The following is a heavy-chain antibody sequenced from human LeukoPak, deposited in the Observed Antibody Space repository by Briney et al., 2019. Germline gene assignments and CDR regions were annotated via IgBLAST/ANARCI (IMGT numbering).Heavy chain of an antibody. CDR2: ISAYNGNT. D-gene: IGHD2-15*01. CDR3: ARLGYCSGGSCAYYYYGMDV. V-gene: IGHV1-18*01. Sequence: ASVKVSCKASGYTFTSYGISWVRQAPGQGLEWMGWISAYNGNTNYAQKLRGRVTMTTDTSTSTAYMELRSLRSDDTAVYYCARLGYCSGGSCAYYYYGMDVWGQGTTVTVSS. J-gene: IGHJ6*02. CDR1: GYTFTSYG.